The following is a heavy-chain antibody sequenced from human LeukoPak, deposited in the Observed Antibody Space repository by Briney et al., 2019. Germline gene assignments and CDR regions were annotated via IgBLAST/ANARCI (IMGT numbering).Heavy chain of an antibody. CDR3: AKDVAFSSGPNYFDY. V-gene: IGHV3-23*01. J-gene: IGHJ4*02. CDR2: ISGSGGTT. Sequence: GGSLRLSCAASGFTFSSYAMSWARQAPGKGLEWVSTISGSGGTTYYADSVKGRFTFSRDNSKNTLYLQMNSLRAEDSAVYYCAKDVAFSSGPNYFDYWGQGTLVTVSS. CDR1: GFTFSSYA. D-gene: IGHD6-19*01.